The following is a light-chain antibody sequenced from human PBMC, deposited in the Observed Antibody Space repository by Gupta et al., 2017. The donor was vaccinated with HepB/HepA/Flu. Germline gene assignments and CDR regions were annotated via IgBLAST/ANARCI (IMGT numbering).Light chain of an antibody. Sequence: QSALTQPRSVSGSPGQSVTISCTGTSSDVGCYNYVSWYQQPPGKAPILMIYDVSKRPSGVPDRFSGSKSGNTASLTISGLQAEDEADYYCCSYAGSYTLVFGGGTKLTVL. J-gene: IGLJ2*01. CDR3: CSYAGSYTLV. V-gene: IGLV2-11*01. CDR1: SSDVGCYNY. CDR2: DVS.